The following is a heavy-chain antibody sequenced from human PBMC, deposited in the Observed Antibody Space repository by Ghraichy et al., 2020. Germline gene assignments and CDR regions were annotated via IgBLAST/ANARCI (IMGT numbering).Heavy chain of an antibody. CDR3: AREMDVDTAMEN. V-gene: IGHV1-69*13. D-gene: IGHD5-18*01. CDR2: ISPIFGTA. J-gene: IGHJ4*02. Sequence: SVKVSCKASGGTFSSYAISWVRQAPGQGLEWMGGISPIFGTANYAQKFQGRVTITADESTSTAYIELSSLRSEDTAVYYCAREMDVDTAMENWGQGTLVTVSS. CDR1: GGTFSSYA.